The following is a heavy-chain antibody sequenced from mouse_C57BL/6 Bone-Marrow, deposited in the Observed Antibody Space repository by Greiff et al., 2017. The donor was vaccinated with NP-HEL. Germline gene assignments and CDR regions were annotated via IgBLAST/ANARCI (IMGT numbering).Heavy chain of an antibody. CDR1: GYTFTSYW. J-gene: IGHJ1*03. CDR2: INPSSGYT. V-gene: IGHV1-7*01. Sequence: VQLQQSGAELAKPGASVKLSCKASGYTFTSYWMHWVKQRPGQGLEWIGYINPSSGYTKYNQKFKDKATLTADKSSSTAYMQLSSLTYEDSAVYYCASSYYYGSSYEGYWYFDVWGTGTTVTVSS. D-gene: IGHD1-1*01. CDR3: ASSYYYGSSYEGYWYFDV.